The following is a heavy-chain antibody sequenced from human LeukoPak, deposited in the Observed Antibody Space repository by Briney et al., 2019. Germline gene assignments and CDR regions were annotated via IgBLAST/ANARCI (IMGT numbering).Heavy chain of an antibody. CDR3: XXXXXXSRPSYYHGLDV. V-gene: IGHV3-72*01. CDR2: IRDKANRYTI. Sequence: GGSLRLSCVASGFTFSDHYMDWVRQAPGKGLEWVGRIRDKANRYTIEYAASVKGKYTVSRDDSKNSLYLQMNSLNTEDTAVYXXXXXXXXSRPSYYHGLDVWGQGTTVTVSS. CDR1: GFTFSDHY. D-gene: IGHD3-16*01. J-gene: IGHJ6*02.